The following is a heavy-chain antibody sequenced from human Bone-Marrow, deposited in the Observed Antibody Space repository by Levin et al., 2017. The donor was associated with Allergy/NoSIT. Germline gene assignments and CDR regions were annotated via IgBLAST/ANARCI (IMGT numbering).Heavy chain of an antibody. CDR1: GGSIGLYY. J-gene: IGHJ3*02. D-gene: IGHD3-16*01. Sequence: KSSETLSLTCSVSGGSIGLYYWSWIRQPPGKGLEWIADIYYSGSTHYNPSFKSRVSMSVDTSKNQFSLNLTSVTAADTAVYYCATSIKRRLTGGRMDAFDMWGQGTSVTVSS. V-gene: IGHV4-59*08. CDR2: IYYSGST. CDR3: ATSIKRRLTGGRMDAFDM.